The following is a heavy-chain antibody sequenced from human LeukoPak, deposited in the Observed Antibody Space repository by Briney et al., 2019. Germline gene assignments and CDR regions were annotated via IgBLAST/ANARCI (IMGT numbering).Heavy chain of an antibody. Sequence: PGGSLRLSCAASGFTFSDYTMHWVRQAPGKGLEWVAVISYGGSNKYYADSVKGRFTIFRDNSKNTLYLQLSSLRTEDTAFYYCARELGLVTMIRGVTITPGRRYVWDFWGQGTLVTVSS. CDR3: ARELGLVTMIRGVTITPGRRYVWDF. CDR1: GFTFSDYT. CDR2: ISYGGSNK. V-gene: IGHV3-30*04. J-gene: IGHJ4*02. D-gene: IGHD3-10*01.